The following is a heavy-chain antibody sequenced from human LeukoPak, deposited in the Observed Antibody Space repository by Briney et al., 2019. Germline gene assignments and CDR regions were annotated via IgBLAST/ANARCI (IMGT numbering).Heavy chain of an antibody. D-gene: IGHD3-9*01. V-gene: IGHV4-4*07. J-gene: IGHJ4*02. CDR2: IYTSGST. Sequence: PSETLSLTCTVSGGFISTYYWSWIRQPAGKGLEWIGRIYTSGSTNYNPSLKSRVTMSVDTSKNQFSLKLSSVTAADTAVYYCARGPRLRYSTEFDYWGQGTLVTVSS. CDR3: ARGPRLRYSTEFDY. CDR1: GGFISTYY.